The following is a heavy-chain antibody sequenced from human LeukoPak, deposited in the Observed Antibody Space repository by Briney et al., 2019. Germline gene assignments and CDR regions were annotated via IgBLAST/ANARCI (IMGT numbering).Heavy chain of an antibody. Sequence: PGGSLRLSCAASGFTVSSNYMSWVRQAPGKGLEWVSVIYSGGSTYYADSVKGRFTISRDNSKNTLYLQMNSLRAEDTAVYYCAKAEYQLLSDAFDIWGQGTMVTVSS. CDR1: GFTVSSNY. J-gene: IGHJ3*02. CDR3: AKAEYQLLSDAFDI. V-gene: IGHV3-53*01. D-gene: IGHD2-2*01. CDR2: IYSGGST.